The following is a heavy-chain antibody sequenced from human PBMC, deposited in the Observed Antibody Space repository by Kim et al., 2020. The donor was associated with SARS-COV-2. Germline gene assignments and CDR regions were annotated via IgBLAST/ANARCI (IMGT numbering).Heavy chain of an antibody. CDR3: ARHLGSSSWYDWFDP. V-gene: IGHV5-10-1*01. J-gene: IGHJ5*02. D-gene: IGHD6-13*01. CDR2: IDPSDSYT. Sequence: GESLKISCKGSGYSFTSYWISWVRQMPGKGLEWMGRIDPSDSYTNYSPSFQGHVTISADKSISTAYLQWSSLKASDTAMYYCARHLGSSSWYDWFDPWGQGTLVTVSS. CDR1: GYSFTSYW.